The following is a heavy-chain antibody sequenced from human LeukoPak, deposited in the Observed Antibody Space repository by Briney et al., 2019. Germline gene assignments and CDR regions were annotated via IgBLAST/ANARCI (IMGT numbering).Heavy chain of an antibody. V-gene: IGHV3-74*01. Sequence: PGGSLRLSCAASGFTFSSHWMHWVRQAPGKGLVWVSHINSDGRSTTYADSVKGRFTISRDNAKNTLYLQMNSLRAEDTAVYYCARDPPGEGMDVWGQGTTVTVSS. CDR1: GFTFSSHW. CDR2: INSDGRST. CDR3: ARDPPGEGMDV. J-gene: IGHJ6*02.